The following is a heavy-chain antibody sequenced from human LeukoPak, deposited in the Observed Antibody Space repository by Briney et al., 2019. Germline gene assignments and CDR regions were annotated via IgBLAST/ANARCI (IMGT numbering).Heavy chain of an antibody. CDR3: ARPGADCGSAGCYTYPYYGLDV. V-gene: IGHV1-18*01. J-gene: IGHJ6*02. Sequence: ASVKVSCKASGYSFSGHGITWVRQAPGQGLVWMGWISAYNGNTKYAQNLQGRVTMTTDISTSTAYMELRSLRSDDTAVYYCARPGADCGSAGCYTYPYYGLDVWGQGTTVTVSS. CDR1: GYSFSGHG. D-gene: IGHD2-2*02. CDR2: ISAYNGNT.